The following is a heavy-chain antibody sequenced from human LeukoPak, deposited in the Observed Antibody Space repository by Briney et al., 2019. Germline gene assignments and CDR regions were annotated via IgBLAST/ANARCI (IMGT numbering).Heavy chain of an antibody. CDR3: ARDTGSNFFDP. J-gene: IGHJ5*02. CDR2: ISTYNAKT. CDR1: GYTFNTYG. D-gene: IGHD1-26*01. Sequence: GESLKVSCKASGYTFNTYGIIWVRQAPGQGLEWMGWISTYNAKTKYAQNLQGRVAMTTDTSTSTVYMELRSLTSDDTAVYYCARDTGSNFFDPWGQGTLVTVAS. V-gene: IGHV1-18*01.